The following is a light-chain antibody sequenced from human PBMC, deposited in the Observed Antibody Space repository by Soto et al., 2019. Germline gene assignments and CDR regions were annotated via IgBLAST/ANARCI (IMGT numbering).Light chain of an antibody. V-gene: IGKV1-6*01. J-gene: IGKJ4*01. Sequence: AIQMTQSPSSLSASVGDRVTITCRASQGIRNDLGWYQQKPGKAPKLLIYVASSLQSGVPSRFSGSGSGTDFTLTISSMQREDFATYYCLQDYSYPLTFGGGTKVERK. CDR1: QGIRND. CDR2: VAS. CDR3: LQDYSYPLT.